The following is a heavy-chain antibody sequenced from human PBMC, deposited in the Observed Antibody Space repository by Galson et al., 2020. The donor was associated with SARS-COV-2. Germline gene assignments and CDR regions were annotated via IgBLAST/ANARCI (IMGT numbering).Heavy chain of an antibody. Sequence: SETLSLTCTVSGGSISSYYWSWIRQPPGKGLEWIGYIYYRGSTNYNPSLKSRVTISVDTSKNQFSLKLSSVTAADTAVYYCARHESIGVFGVVAYMDVWGKGTTVTVSS. D-gene: IGHD3-3*01. CDR2: IYYRGST. V-gene: IGHV4-59*08. J-gene: IGHJ6*03. CDR1: GGSISSYY. CDR3: ARHESIGVFGVVAYMDV.